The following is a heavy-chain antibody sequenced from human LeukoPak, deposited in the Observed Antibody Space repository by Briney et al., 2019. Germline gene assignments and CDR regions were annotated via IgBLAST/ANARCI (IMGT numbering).Heavy chain of an antibody. Sequence: SETLSLTCAVSGYSISSGYYWGWIRQPPGKGLEWIGSIYHSGSTYYNPSLKSRVTISVDTSKNQFSLKLSSVTAADTAVYYCARGPRSSYYDILTGFPYYVDVWGKGTTVTVSS. V-gene: IGHV4-38-2*01. J-gene: IGHJ6*03. D-gene: IGHD3-9*01. CDR2: IYHSGST. CDR1: GYSISSGYY. CDR3: ARGPRSSYYDILTGFPYYVDV.